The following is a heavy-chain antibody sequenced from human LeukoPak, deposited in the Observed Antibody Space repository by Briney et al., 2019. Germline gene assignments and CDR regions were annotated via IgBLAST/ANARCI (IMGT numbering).Heavy chain of an antibody. V-gene: IGHV4-4*07. CDR1: GGSISSYY. CDR2: IYTSGST. CDR3: ARDERTMVRGVIITGWFDP. Sequence: SETLSLTCTVSGGSISSYYWSWIRQPAGKGLEWIGRIYTSGSTNYNPSLKSRVTMSVDTSKNQFSLKLSSVAAADTAVYYCARDERTMVRGVIITGWFDPWGQGTLVTVSS. D-gene: IGHD3-10*01. J-gene: IGHJ5*02.